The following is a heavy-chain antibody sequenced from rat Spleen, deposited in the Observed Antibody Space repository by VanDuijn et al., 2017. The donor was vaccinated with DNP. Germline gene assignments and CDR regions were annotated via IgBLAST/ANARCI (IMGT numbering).Heavy chain of an antibody. V-gene: IGHV5-31*01. Sequence: EVQLVESGGGLVQPGRSLKLSCVASGFMFSNYWMTWIRQAPGKGLEWVASISYDGSSTNYRDSVKGRFTIARDNAKSTLYLQMDGLRSEDTATYYCTRSDSDGFPYWGQGTLVTVSS. CDR3: TRSDSDGFPY. CDR1: GFMFSNYW. J-gene: IGHJ3*01. CDR2: ISYDGSST.